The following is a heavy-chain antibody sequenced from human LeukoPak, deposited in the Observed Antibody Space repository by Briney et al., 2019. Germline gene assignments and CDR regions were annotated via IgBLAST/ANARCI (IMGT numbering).Heavy chain of an antibody. V-gene: IGHV3-30*18. CDR2: ISYDGSNK. Sequence: PGGSLRLSCAASGFTFSSYGMHWVRQAPGKGLEWVAVISYDGSNKYYADSVKGRFTIFRDNSKNTLYLQMNSLRAEDTAVYYCAKVQRITMVRGVPDYYYGMDVWGQGTTVTVSS. CDR3: AKVQRITMVRGVPDYYYGMDV. CDR1: GFTFSSYG. J-gene: IGHJ6*02. D-gene: IGHD3-10*01.